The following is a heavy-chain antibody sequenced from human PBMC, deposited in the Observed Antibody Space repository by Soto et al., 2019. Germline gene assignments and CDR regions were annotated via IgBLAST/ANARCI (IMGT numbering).Heavy chain of an antibody. Sequence: SETLSLTCTVSGGSISSSNNYWGWIRQPPGKGLEWIGNINHSGSTNYNPSLKSRVTISVDTSKNQFSLKLSSVTAADTAVYYCAGTTSLQWYYMDVWGRGTSVTVSS. V-gene: IGHV4-39*07. J-gene: IGHJ6*03. CDR3: AGTTSLQWYYMDV. D-gene: IGHD1-7*01. CDR1: GGSISSSNNY. CDR2: INHSGST.